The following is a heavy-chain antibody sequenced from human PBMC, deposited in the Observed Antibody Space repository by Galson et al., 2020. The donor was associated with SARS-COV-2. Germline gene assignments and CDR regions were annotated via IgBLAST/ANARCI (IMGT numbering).Heavy chain of an antibody. J-gene: IGHJ4*02. CDR1: GGPFSGYY. D-gene: IGHD5-18*01. V-gene: IGHV4-34*01. CDR2: IKQSGST. Sequence: SETLSLTCAVYGGPFSGYYWTWIRHPPGKGLEWIGEIKQSGSTKYNPSLKSRVTISVDTSKNQFSLKLRSVTAADTAVYYCARRDTYGYVYWGQGTLVTVSS. CDR3: ARRDTYGYVY.